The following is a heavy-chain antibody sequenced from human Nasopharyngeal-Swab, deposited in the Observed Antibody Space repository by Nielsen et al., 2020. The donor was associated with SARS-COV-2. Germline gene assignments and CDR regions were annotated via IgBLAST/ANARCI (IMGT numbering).Heavy chain of an antibody. CDR1: GYTFTSYG. D-gene: IGHD2-2*01. J-gene: IGHJ5*02. CDR3: ARDRGYCSSTSCYDNWFDP. CDR2: ISAYNGNT. Sequence: ASVKVSCKASGYTFTSYGISWVRQAPGQGLEWMRWISAYNGNTNYAQKLQGRVTMTTDTSTSTAYMELRSLRSDDTAVYYCARDRGYCSSTSCYDNWFDPWGQGTLVTVSS. V-gene: IGHV1-18*01.